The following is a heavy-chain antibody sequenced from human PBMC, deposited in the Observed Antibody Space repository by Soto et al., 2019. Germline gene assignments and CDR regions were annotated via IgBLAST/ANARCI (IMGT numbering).Heavy chain of an antibody. V-gene: IGHV4-4*02. CDR2: IYHSGST. J-gene: IGHJ4*02. D-gene: IGHD6-13*01. CDR3: AKDRGYYSSSWPFY. Sequence: SETLSLTCTVSGVSISSSNWWSWVRQPPGKGLEWIGEIYHSGSTYYNPSLKSRVTFSRDNSKNTVYLQMNSLRAEDTAVYYCAKDRGYYSSSWPFYWGQGTLVTVSS. CDR1: GVSISSSNW.